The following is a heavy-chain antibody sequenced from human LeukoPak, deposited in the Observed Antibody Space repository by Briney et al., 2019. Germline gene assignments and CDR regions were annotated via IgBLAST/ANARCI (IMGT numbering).Heavy chain of an antibody. J-gene: IGHJ6*03. CDR2: IYTSGST. Sequence: SETLSLTCTVSGGSISSYYWSWIRQPAGKGLEWIGRIYTSGSTNYNPSLKSRVTMSVDTSKNQFSLKLSSVTAADTAVYYCARDSSPFYYYYYMDVWGKGTTVTVSS. D-gene: IGHD2-2*01. V-gene: IGHV4-4*07. CDR1: GGSISSYY. CDR3: ARDSSPFYYYYYMDV.